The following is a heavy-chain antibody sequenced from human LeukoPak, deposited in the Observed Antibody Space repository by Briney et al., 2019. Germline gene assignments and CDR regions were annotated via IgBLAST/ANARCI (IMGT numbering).Heavy chain of an antibody. CDR2: INPNSGGT. CDR1: GYTFTGYY. V-gene: IGHV1-2*02. J-gene: IGHJ4*02. CDR3: ARGGGGYSYGHDY. D-gene: IGHD5-18*01. Sequence: ASVKVSCKASGYTFTGYYMHWVRQAPGQGLEWMGWINPNSGGTNYAQKFQGRVTMTRDTSISTAYMGLSRLRSDDTAVYYCARGGGGYSYGHDYWGQGTLVTVSS.